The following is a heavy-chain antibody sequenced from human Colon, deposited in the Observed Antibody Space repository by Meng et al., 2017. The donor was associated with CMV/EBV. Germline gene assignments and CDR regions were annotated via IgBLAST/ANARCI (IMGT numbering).Heavy chain of an antibody. CDR1: GYSFTVYY. V-gene: IGHV1-2*02. CDR2: TNPKSGAT. J-gene: IGHJ6*02. D-gene: IGHD3-9*01. CDR3: ARDHDDYDLLTGYYGHQFYDMDV. Sequence: ASVKVSCKASGYSFTVYYIHWVRQAPGQGLEWMGWTNPKSGATNYAQKFLGRVTMTRDTSITTAYMELSGLRSDDSAIYYCARDHDDYDLLTGYYGHQFYDMDVWGQGTTVTVSS.